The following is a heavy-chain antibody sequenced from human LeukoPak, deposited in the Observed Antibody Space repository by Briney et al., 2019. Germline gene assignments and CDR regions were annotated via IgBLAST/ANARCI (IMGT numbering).Heavy chain of an antibody. CDR1: GFTFSDYA. V-gene: IGHV3-49*04. D-gene: IGHD6-19*01. J-gene: IGHJ4*02. Sequence: PGGSLRLSCIGSGFTFSDYAMSWVRQAPGKGLEWVGFIRNKANGGTADYSAPVKGRFTISRDDSKTIAYLQMNSLITEDTAVYYCSRAYSTGWLGINAYWGQGALVTVSS. CDR3: SRAYSTGWLGINAY. CDR2: IRNKANGGTA.